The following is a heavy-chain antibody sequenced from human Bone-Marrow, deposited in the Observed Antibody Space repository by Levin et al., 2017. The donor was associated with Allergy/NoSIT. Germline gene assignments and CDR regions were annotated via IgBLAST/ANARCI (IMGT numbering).Heavy chain of an antibody. J-gene: IGHJ6*03. CDR1: GASIRRSTFF. CDR2: ISPTGHT. CDR3: ARHNLLHNYMDV. Sequence: SQTLSLTCTVSGASIRRSTFFWGWIRQPPGMGLEWIGTISPTGHTYYNPSLKSRVTESVDTSKNQFFLKLSSVTAVDTAVYYCARHNLLHNYMDVWGKGTTVTVS. V-gene: IGHV4-39*01.